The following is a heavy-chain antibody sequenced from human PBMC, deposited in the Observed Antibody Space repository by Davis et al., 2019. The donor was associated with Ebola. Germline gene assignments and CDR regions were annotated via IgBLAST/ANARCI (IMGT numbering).Heavy chain of an antibody. V-gene: IGHV1-46*01. CDR2: INPSGGST. J-gene: IGHJ4*02. D-gene: IGHD3-3*01. CDR1: GYTFTSYY. CDR3: ARETRFLEWTHDY. Sequence: AASVKVSCKASGYTFTSYYMHWVRQAPGQGLEWMGIINPSGGSTSYAQKFQGRVTMTRDTSISTAYMELSRLRSDDTAVYYCARETRFLEWTHDYWGQGTLVTVSS.